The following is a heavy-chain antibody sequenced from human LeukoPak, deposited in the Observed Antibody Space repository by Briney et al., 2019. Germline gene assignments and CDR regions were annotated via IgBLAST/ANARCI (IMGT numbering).Heavy chain of an antibody. Sequence: ASVKVSCKASGYTFTAYYIRWVRRAPGQGLEWMGWVDPRSGATKCTQKFQGRVTMTRDTSISTVYVELNGLTFDDTAVYYCATDNYGMLDYWGQGTLVTVSS. D-gene: IGHD3-9*01. J-gene: IGHJ4*02. CDR1: GYTFTAYY. CDR2: VDPRSGAT. CDR3: ATDNYGMLDY. V-gene: IGHV1-2*02.